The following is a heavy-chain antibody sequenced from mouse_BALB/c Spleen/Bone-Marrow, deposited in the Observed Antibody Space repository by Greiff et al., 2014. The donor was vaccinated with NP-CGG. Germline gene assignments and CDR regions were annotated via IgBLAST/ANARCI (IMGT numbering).Heavy chain of an antibody. CDR3: ARSNYVGYYAMDY. J-gene: IGHJ4*01. Sequence: EVQLVESGGGLVQPGGSRKLSCAASGFTFSSFGIHWVRQAPEKGLEWVAYISSDSSTVYYADTVKGGFTISRDKPNNTLFLQMTSLRAEDTAMYYCARSNYVGYYAMDYRGQGTSVTVSS. V-gene: IGHV5-17*02. CDR1: GFTFSSFG. D-gene: IGHD1-1*01. CDR2: ISSDSSTV.